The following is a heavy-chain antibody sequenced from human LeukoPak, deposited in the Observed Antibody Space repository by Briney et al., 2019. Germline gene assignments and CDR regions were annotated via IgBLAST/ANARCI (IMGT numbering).Heavy chain of an antibody. CDR3: ARALGYCSSTSCSIDAFDI. CDR2: LIPILGIA. V-gene: IGHV1-69*02. Sequence: AAVKVSCKASGGTFSSYTISWVRQAPGQGREWMGRLIPILGIANYAQKFQGRVTITANKPTITANMELSSLRSDDTSVYYCARALGYCSSTSCSIDAFDIWGQGTMVTVSS. J-gene: IGHJ3*02. CDR1: GGTFSSYT. D-gene: IGHD2-2*01.